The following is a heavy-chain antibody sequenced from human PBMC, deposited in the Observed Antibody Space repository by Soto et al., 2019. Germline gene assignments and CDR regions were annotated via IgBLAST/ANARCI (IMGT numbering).Heavy chain of an antibody. Sequence: SSVQVSCKPSGSSFTSYGIIWVRQDPGQGLEWMGWISAYNGNTNYAQKLQGRVTMTTDTSTSTAYMELRSLRSDDTAVYYCARETRDIVRDYYYGMDVWGQGTTVTVSS. CDR2: ISAYNGNT. CDR1: GSSFTSYG. V-gene: IGHV1-18*04. J-gene: IGHJ6*02. D-gene: IGHD5-12*01. CDR3: ARETRDIVRDYYYGMDV.